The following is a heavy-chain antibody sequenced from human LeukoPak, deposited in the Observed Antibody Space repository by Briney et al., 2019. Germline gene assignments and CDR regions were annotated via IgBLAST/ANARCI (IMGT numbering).Heavy chain of an antibody. D-gene: IGHD4-23*01. CDR1: GFTFSRSS. V-gene: IGHV3-7*01. CDR3: ARGRRWNDY. Sequence: PGGSLRLSCAASGFTFSRSSMSWVRQAPGKGLEWVASIKEDGSEMYYVDSVKGRFTISRDNTKNSLYLQINSLRAEDTAVYYCARGRRWNDYWGQGTLVTVSS. J-gene: IGHJ4*02. CDR2: IKEDGSEM.